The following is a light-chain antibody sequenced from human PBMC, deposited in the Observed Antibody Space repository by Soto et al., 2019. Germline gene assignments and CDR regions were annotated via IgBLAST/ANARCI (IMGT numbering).Light chain of an antibody. Sequence: QSALTQPASVSGSPGQSITISCTGTSSDVGYYNYVSWYQQHPGKAPKVMIYEVSDRPSGVSNRFSGSKSGNTASLTISGLQAEDEADYYCASYTSSSTPVVFGGGTKLTV. J-gene: IGLJ2*01. V-gene: IGLV2-14*01. CDR1: SSDVGYYNY. CDR3: ASYTSSSTPVV. CDR2: EVS.